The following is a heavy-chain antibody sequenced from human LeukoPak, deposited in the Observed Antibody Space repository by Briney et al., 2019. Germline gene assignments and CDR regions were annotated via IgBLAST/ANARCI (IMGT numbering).Heavy chain of an antibody. CDR3: ARGARPTYGDYGDNAFDI. V-gene: IGHV3-13*01. D-gene: IGHD4-17*01. Sequence: GGSLRLSCAASGFTFSSYDTHWVRQATGKGLEWVSAIGTAGDTYYPGSVKGRFTISRENAKNSLYLQMNSLRGGDTGVYYCARGARPTYGDYGDNAFDIWGQGRMVTV. CDR1: GFTFSSYD. CDR2: IGTAGDT. J-gene: IGHJ3*02.